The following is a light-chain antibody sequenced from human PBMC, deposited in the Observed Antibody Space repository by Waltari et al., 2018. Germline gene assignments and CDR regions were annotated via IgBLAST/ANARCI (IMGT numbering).Light chain of an antibody. V-gene: IGLV3-27*01. Sequence: YDLAQPFSVSVSPGQTATITCSGAVLAEKYVRWFQQRPGQAPTLILYKDTERPSGSPERFSGSSSGSTVTLTIRGALLEDEADYHCHAAADNNWFFGGGTKLTVL. CDR1: VLAEKY. J-gene: IGLJ2*01. CDR2: KDT. CDR3: HAAADNNWF.